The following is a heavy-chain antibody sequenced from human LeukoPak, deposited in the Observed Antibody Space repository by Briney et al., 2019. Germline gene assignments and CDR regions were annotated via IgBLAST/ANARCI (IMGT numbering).Heavy chain of an antibody. Sequence: ASVKVSCKASGYTFTSYGISWVRQAPGQGLEWMGWISAYNGNTNYAQKLQGRVTMTTDTSTSTAYMELRSLRSDDTAVYYCAILTAHSTLTTLGIDYWGQGTLVTVSS. CDR3: AILTAHSTLTTLGIDY. V-gene: IGHV1-18*01. CDR2: ISAYNGNT. J-gene: IGHJ4*02. CDR1: GYTFTSYG. D-gene: IGHD4-17*01.